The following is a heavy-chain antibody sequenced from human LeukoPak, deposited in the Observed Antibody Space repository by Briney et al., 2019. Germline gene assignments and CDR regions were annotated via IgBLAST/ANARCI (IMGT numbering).Heavy chain of an antibody. D-gene: IGHD2-2*01. CDR1: GFTFSGSA. V-gene: IGHV3-73*01. Sequence: GGSLRLSCATSGFTFSGSAIHWVRQASGKGLEWVGRIRSKANSYATTDVASVRGRFSISRDDSKNTLYLQMNSLRVEDTAVYYCAKPGCSSASCYPDYWGQGTLVTVSS. CDR3: AKPGCSSASCYPDY. CDR2: IRSKANSYAT. J-gene: IGHJ4*02.